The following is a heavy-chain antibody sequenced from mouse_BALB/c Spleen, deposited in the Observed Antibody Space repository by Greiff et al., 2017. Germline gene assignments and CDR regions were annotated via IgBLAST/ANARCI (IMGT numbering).Heavy chain of an antibody. CDR3: ARGYGFAY. CDR2: IDPANGNT. V-gene: IGHV14-3*02. Sequence: EVQLQQSGAELVKPGASVTLSCTASGFNFKDTYMHWVKQRPEQGLEWIGRIDPANGNTKYDPKFQGKATITADTSSNTAYLQLSSLTSEDTAVYYCARGYGFAYWGQGTLVTVSA. D-gene: IGHD3-1*01. J-gene: IGHJ3*01. CDR1: GFNFKDTY.